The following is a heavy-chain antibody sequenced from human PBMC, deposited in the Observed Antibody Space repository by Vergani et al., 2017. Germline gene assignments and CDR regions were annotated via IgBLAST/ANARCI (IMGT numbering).Heavy chain of an antibody. Sequence: EVQLVQSGAEVKKPGESLKISCKGSGYSFTSYWIGWVRQMPGKGLEWMGIIYPGDSATRYSPSFQGQVTISADKSISTAYLQWSSLKASDTAMYYCARSHGYCSSTSCYTDNWFDPWGQGTLVTVSS. V-gene: IGHV5-51*03. J-gene: IGHJ5*02. D-gene: IGHD2-2*02. CDR3: ARSHGYCSSTSCYTDNWFDP. CDR1: GYSFTSYW. CDR2: IYPGDSAT.